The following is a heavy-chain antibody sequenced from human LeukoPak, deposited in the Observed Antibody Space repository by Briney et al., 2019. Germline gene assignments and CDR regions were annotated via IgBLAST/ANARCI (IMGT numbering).Heavy chain of an antibody. J-gene: IGHJ6*02. CDR1: GFTFSSYG. CDR3: AKDLADQYYYDSRGYYYAMDV. Sequence: PGGSLRLSCAASGFTFSSYGMHWVRQAPGKGLEWVAVISYDGSNKYYADCVEGLFTISRDSSKNTPYLQMNSLRAEDTPVYYRAKDLADQYYYDSRGYYYAMDVWGQGTTVTVSS. CDR2: ISYDGSNK. V-gene: IGHV3-30*18. D-gene: IGHD3-22*01.